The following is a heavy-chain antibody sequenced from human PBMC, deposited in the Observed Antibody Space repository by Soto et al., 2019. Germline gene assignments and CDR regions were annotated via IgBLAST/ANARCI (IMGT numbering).Heavy chain of an antibody. CDR2: ISGSGGTT. V-gene: IGHV3-23*01. D-gene: IGHD3-3*01. Sequence: GGSLRLSCAGSGFSFSSNAMSWVRQAPGKGLEWVSAISGSGGTTYYADSVKGRFTIFRDNSKNTLYLQMDSLRAEDTALYYCAKDFSRITIFGVVTSGLDYWGQGTLVTVSS. CDR3: AKDFSRITIFGVVTSGLDY. CDR1: GFSFSSNA. J-gene: IGHJ4*02.